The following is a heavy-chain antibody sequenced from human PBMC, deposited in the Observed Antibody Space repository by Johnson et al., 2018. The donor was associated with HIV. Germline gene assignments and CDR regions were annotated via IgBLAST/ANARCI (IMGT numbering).Heavy chain of an antibody. V-gene: IGHV3-20*04. D-gene: IGHD1-26*01. Sequence: VQLVESGGGVVWPGGSLRLSCAASGFTFDDYDMSWVRQAPGKGLEWVSGFSWNGGSADYADSVKGRFTTSRDNAKNSLYLQMSSLRAEDTAFYYCARVVKFNWSFAAFDIWGQGTMVTVPS. CDR3: ARVVKFNWSFAAFDI. CDR1: GFTFDDYD. CDR2: FSWNGGSA. J-gene: IGHJ3*02.